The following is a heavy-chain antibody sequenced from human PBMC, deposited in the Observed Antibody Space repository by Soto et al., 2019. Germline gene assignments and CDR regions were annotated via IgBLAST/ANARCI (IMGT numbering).Heavy chain of an antibody. D-gene: IGHD6-6*01. V-gene: IGHV3-74*01. J-gene: IGHJ5*02. Sequence: EVQLVESGGGLVQPGGSLGLSCAASGFTFSSYWMHWVRQAPGKGLVWVSRINSDGSSTSYADSVKGRFTISRDNAKNTLYLQINSLRAEETAVYYCSRGRRRTALVNWFDPWGQGTLVTVSS. CDR3: SRGRRRTALVNWFDP. CDR2: INSDGSST. CDR1: GFTFSSYW.